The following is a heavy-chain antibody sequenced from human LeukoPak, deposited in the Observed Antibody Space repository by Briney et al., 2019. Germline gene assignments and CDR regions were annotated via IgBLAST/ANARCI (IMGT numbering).Heavy chain of an antibody. V-gene: IGHV1-18*01. D-gene: IGHD3-3*01. CDR2: ISAYNGNT. J-gene: IGHJ6*04. CDR1: GYTFTSYG. CDR3: ARDRENYDFWSGYYGEVDV. Sequence: ASVKVSCKASGYTFTSYGISWVRQAPGQGLEWMGWISAYNGNTNYAQKLQGRVTMTTDTSTSTAYMELRSLRSDDTAVYYCARDRENYDFWSGYYGEVDVWGKGTTVTVSS.